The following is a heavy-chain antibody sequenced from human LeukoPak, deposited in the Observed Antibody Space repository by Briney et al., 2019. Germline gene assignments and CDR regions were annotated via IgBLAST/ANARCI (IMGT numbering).Heavy chain of an antibody. Sequence: MPSETLSLTCAVYGGSFSGYYWSWIRQPPGKGLEWFGEINHSGSTNYNPSLKSRVTISVDTSKNQFSLKLSSVTAADTAVYYCARGYPWIQPYYFDYWGQGTLVTVSS. CDR2: INHSGST. D-gene: IGHD5-18*01. J-gene: IGHJ4*02. V-gene: IGHV4-34*01. CDR1: GGSFSGYY. CDR3: ARGYPWIQPYYFDY.